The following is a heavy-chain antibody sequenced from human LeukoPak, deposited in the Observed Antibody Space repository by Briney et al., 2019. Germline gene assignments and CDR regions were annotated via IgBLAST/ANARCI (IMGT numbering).Heavy chain of an antibody. J-gene: IGHJ4*02. CDR1: GFTFSSYW. CDR3: ARDRVLGCLDF. D-gene: IGHD3-16*01. V-gene: IGHV3-7*01. CDR2: IKQDGSEK. Sequence: GGSLRLSCAASGFTFSSYWMSWVRQAPGKGLEWVANIKQDGSEKYYVDSVKGRFTIFRDNSKNTLYLQMNSLRAEDTAVYYCARDRVLGCLDFWGQGTLVTVSS.